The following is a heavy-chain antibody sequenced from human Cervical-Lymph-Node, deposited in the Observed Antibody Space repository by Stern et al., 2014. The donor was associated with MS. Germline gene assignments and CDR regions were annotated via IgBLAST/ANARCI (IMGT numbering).Heavy chain of an antibody. CDR2: IIPIFETA. V-gene: IGHV1-69*01. J-gene: IGHJ4*02. CDR1: GGTFSSDA. Sequence: QVQLVQSGAEVKKPGSSVKVSCKASGGTFSSDAIAWVRQAPGQGLEWMGGIIPIFETANYAQKFQGRVTITADQSTNTAYMELSSLRSGDTAIYFCASGTRSSWYFDFWGQGTLVTVSA. CDR3: ASGTRSSWYFDF. D-gene: IGHD6-13*01.